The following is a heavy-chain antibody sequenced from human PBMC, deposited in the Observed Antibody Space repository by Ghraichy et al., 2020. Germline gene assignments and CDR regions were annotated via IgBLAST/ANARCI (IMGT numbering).Heavy chain of an antibody. CDR2: IGASGSYI. V-gene: IGHV3-21*01. Sequence: GGSLRLSCAASGFSLSNYSLNWVRQAPGKGLEWVANIGASGSYIYYTDSVKGRFTISRDNAKNSLYLQMNSLRAEDTAVYYCARDLLYNYCRSTNCFPTAFDLWGQGTKVTVSS. D-gene: IGHD2-2*01. CDR3: ARDLLYNYCRSTNCFPTAFDL. J-gene: IGHJ3*01. CDR1: GFSLSNYS.